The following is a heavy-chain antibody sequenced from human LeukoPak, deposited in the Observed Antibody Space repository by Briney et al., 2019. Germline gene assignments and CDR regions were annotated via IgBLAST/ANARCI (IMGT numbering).Heavy chain of an antibody. CDR3: ARHRGGYYYDSSGYSVFDY. CDR1: GGSISSSSYY. CDR2: ISHSGST. V-gene: IGHV4-39*01. Sequence: SETLSLTCTVSGGSISSSSYYWGWIRQPPGKGLEWIGEISHSGSTNYNPSLKSRVTISVDTSKNQFSLKLSSVTAADTAVYYCARHRGGYYYDSSGYSVFDYWGQGTLVTVSS. D-gene: IGHD3-22*01. J-gene: IGHJ4*02.